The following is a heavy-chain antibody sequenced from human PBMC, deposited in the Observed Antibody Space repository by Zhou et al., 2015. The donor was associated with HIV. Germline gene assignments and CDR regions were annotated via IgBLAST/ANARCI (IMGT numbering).Heavy chain of an antibody. J-gene: IGHJ6*02. V-gene: IGHV1-69*02. Sequence: QVQLVQSGAEVKKPGSSVKVSCKASGGTFSSYTISWVRQAPGQGLEWMGRIIPILGIANYAQKFQGRVTITADKSTSTAYMELSSLRSEDTAVYYCARGPLLYGGNDYYYYYGMDVWGQGTTVTVSS. CDR2: IIPILGIA. D-gene: IGHD4-23*01. CDR1: GGTFSSYT. CDR3: ARGPLLYGGNDYYYYYGMDV.